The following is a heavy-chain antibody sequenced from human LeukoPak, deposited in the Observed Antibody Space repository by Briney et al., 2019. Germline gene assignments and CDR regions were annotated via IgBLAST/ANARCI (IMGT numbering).Heavy chain of an antibody. Sequence: GGSLRLSCAASGFTFSSYNMKWVRQAPGKGLEWVSSISSSSSYIYYADSVKGRFTVSRDNAKNSLYLQMNSLRAEDTAVYYCARPYGSGSYYPAYWGQGTLVTVSS. CDR2: ISSSSSYI. V-gene: IGHV3-21*01. D-gene: IGHD3-10*01. J-gene: IGHJ4*02. CDR3: ARPYGSGSYYPAY. CDR1: GFTFSSYN.